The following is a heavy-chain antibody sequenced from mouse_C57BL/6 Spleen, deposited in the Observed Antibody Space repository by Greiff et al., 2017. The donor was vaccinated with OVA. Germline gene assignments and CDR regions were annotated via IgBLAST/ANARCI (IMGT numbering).Heavy chain of an antibody. Sequence: EVQLQQSGPELVKPGASVKISCKASGYTFTDYYMNWVKQSHGKSLEWIGDINPNNGGTSYNQKFKGKATLTVDKSSSTAYMELRSLTSEDSAVYYCARPPLYYYGAYFDVWGTGTTVTVSS. CDR2: INPNNGGT. CDR3: ARPPLYYYGAYFDV. D-gene: IGHD1-1*01. J-gene: IGHJ1*03. CDR1: GYTFTDYY. V-gene: IGHV1-26*01.